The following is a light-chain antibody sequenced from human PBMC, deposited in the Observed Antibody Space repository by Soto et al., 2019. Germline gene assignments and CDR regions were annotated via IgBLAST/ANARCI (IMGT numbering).Light chain of an antibody. V-gene: IGKV3-15*01. CDR1: QSVSSN. CDR2: SAS. J-gene: IGKJ2*01. Sequence: EIVMTQSLATLSVSPGERATLSCRASQSVSSNLAWYQQKPGQAPRLLIYSASTRATGIPARFSGSGSGTEFSLTISSLQSEDFAVYYCQQYHNWLPYTFGQGTKLEIK. CDR3: QQYHNWLPYT.